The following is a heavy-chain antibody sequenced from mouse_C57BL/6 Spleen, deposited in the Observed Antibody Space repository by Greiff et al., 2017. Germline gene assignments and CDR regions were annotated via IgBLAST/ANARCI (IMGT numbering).Heavy chain of an antibody. V-gene: IGHV3-6*01. CDR1: GYSITSGYY. Sequence: ESGPGLVKPSQSLSLTCSVTGYSITSGYYWNWIRQFPGNKLEWMGYISYDGSNNYNPSLKNRISITRDTSKNQFFLKLNSVTTEDTATYYCARDDYDSYYAMDYWGQGTSVTVSS. CDR3: ARDDYDSYYAMDY. D-gene: IGHD2-4*01. J-gene: IGHJ4*01. CDR2: ISYDGSN.